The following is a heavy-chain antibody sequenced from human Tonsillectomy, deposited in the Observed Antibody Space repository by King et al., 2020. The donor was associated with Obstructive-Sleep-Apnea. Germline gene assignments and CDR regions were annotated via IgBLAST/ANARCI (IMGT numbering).Heavy chain of an antibody. D-gene: IGHD7-27*01. Sequence: VQLVESGAEVKKPGESLRISCTGSGDSFTSYWINWVRQMPGKGLEWMGRIDPSDSYPNYSPSFQGHVTLSADKSISTAYLQWGSLKTSDTAMYFCAQGRNWGHLDSWGQGTLVTVSS. CDR1: GDSFTSYW. V-gene: IGHV5-10-1*01. CDR3: AQGRNWGHLDS. CDR2: IDPSDSYP. J-gene: IGHJ4*02.